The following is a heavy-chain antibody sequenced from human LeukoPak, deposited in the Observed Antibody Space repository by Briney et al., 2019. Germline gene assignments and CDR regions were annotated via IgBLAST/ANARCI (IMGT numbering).Heavy chain of an antibody. CDR1: GGSISSYY. D-gene: IGHD2-2*01. CDR3: ARDSAAAPYYFDY. V-gene: IGHV4-4*07. CDR2: IYSSGST. J-gene: IGHJ4*02. Sequence: SETLSFTCTVSGGSISSYYWSWIRQPAGKVLEWIGRIYSSGSTNYNPSLKSRITLSVDTSKNQFSLKLTSVTAADTAVYFCARDSAAAPYYFDYWGQGTLVTVSS.